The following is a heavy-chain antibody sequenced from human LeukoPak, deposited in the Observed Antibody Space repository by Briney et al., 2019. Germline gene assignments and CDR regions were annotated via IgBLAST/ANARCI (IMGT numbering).Heavy chain of an antibody. Sequence: SVKVSCRASGGTFSSYAISWVRQAPGQGLEWMGRIIPILGIANYAQKFQGRVTITADKSTSTAYMELSSLRSEDTAVYYCARVDSSGYNYWGQGTLVTVSS. D-gene: IGHD3-22*01. V-gene: IGHV1-69*04. CDR3: ARVDSSGYNY. CDR1: GGTFSSYA. CDR2: IIPILGIA. J-gene: IGHJ4*02.